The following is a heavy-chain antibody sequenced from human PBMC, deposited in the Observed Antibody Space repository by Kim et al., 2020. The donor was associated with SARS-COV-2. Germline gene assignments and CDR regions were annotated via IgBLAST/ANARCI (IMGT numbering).Heavy chain of an antibody. J-gene: IGHJ4*02. Sequence: SETLSLTCTVSGGSISNYYWSWIRQPPGKGLEWIAYIYSSGITNYNPSLQSRVTISVDTSKNQFSLKLSSVTAADTAVYYCARHYGSGTYPLDYWGQGTLVTVSS. CDR2: IYSSGIT. V-gene: IGHV4-59*08. D-gene: IGHD3-10*01. CDR3: ARHYGSGTYPLDY. CDR1: GGSISNYY.